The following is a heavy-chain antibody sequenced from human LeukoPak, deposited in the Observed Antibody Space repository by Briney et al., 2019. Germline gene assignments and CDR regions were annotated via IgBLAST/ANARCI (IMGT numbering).Heavy chain of an antibody. CDR3: ARGVRYYDFWSGYPEFVY. V-gene: IGHV4-34*01. CDR1: GGSFSGYY. CDR2: INHSGST. D-gene: IGHD3-3*01. J-gene: IGHJ4*02. Sequence: SETLSLTCAVYGGSFSGYYWSWIRQPPGKGLEWIGEINHSGSTNYNPSLKSRVTISVDTSKNQFSLKLSSVTAADTAVYYCARGVRYYDFWSGYPEFVYWGQGTLVTVSS.